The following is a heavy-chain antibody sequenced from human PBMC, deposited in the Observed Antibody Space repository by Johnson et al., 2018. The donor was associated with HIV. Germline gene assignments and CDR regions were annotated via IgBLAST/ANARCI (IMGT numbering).Heavy chain of an antibody. CDR2: IKKDGSEK. Sequence: VQLVESGGGLVQPGGSLRLSCEVSGFTFTFYWMSWVRQSPGKGLEWVANIKKDGSEKYYVDSVKGRFTISRDNSKNTLFLQMNSLRADDTAMYYCATSTASDALDIWGQGTMVTVSS. J-gene: IGHJ3*02. D-gene: IGHD1-1*01. CDR3: ATSTASDALDI. CDR1: GFTFTFYW. V-gene: IGHV3-7*02.